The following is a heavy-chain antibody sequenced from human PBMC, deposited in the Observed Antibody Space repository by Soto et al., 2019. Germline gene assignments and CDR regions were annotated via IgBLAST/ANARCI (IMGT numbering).Heavy chain of an antibody. CDR1: GFTVSNNY. CDR3: ARDLSGSRDY. Sequence: EVQLVESGGDLVQPGGSLRLSCAASGFTVSNNYMSRVRQAPGKGLEWVSIIYADGSTYYTDSVKGRFTISRDNSKNTLYLQMNVLRAEDTAVYYCARDLSGSRDYWGQGTLVTVSS. J-gene: IGHJ4*02. CDR2: IYADGST. V-gene: IGHV3-66*01. D-gene: IGHD6-19*01.